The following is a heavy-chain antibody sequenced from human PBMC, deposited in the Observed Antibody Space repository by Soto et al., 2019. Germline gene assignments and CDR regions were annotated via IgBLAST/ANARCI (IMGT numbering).Heavy chain of an antibody. CDR1: GFTFRSYG. D-gene: IGHD1-26*01. CDR3: AEDGGRGSYSAETFQH. V-gene: IGHV3-30*18. Sequence: PGGSLRLSCAASGFTFRSYGMHWVRQAPGKGLEWVAIISFDGSNQYYQDSMKGRFTISRDNSKNTLYLQMDSLRVEDTAVYYCAEDGGRGSYSAETFQHWGQGTLVTVSS. J-gene: IGHJ1*01. CDR2: ISFDGSNQ.